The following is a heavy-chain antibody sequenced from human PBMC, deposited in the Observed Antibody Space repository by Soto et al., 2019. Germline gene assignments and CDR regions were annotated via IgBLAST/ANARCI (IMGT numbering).Heavy chain of an antibody. CDR1: GFSLSTSGVG. V-gene: IGHV2-5*02. CDR3: AHFLVDIVATIYFDY. Sequence: SGPTLVNPTQTLTLTCSFSGFSLSTSGVGVGWIRQPPGKALEWLALIYWDDDKRYSPSLKSRLTITKDTSKNQVVLTMTNMDPVDTATYYCAHFLVDIVATIYFDYWGQGTLVTVSS. J-gene: IGHJ4*02. CDR2: IYWDDDK. D-gene: IGHD5-12*01.